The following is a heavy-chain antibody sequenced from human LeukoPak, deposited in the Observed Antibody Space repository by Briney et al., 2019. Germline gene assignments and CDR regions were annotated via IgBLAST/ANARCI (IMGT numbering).Heavy chain of an antibody. CDR3: ARSIQLPWFGELSLEY. Sequence: SETLSLTCTVPGGSISSYYWNWIRQSPRKGLEWIGYISYSGTTYYNPFLKSRVTMSVDTSKNQFSLRLSSVTAADTAVYYCARSIQLPWFGELSLEYWGQGKRVTVSS. CDR2: ISYSGTT. CDR1: GGSISSYY. J-gene: IGHJ4*02. D-gene: IGHD3-10*01. V-gene: IGHV4-59*12.